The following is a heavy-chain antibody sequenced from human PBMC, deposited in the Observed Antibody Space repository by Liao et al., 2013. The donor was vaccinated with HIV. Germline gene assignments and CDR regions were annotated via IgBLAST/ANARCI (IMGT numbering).Heavy chain of an antibody. V-gene: IGHV4-34*01. Sequence: QAQLQQWGPGLLKPSETLSLTCAIYIGSFNNYYWSWIRQAPGKGLEWLGEVTHSGGINHDPSLQSRLTISVDTSKNQVSLKLDSVTAADTAVYYCARGRTVATTPLAYWGQGTRVTVSS. CDR2: VTHSGGI. J-gene: IGHJ4*02. CDR1: IGSFNNYY. CDR3: ARGRTVATTPLAY. D-gene: IGHD5-12*01.